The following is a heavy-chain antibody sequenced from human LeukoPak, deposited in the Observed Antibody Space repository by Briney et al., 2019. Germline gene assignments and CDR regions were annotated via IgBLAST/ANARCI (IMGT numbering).Heavy chain of an antibody. D-gene: IGHD4-23*01. CDR2: INQDGSEK. CDR3: ATDPRPDSGNFLGFDL. V-gene: IGHV3-7*01. Sequence: GGSLRLSCVTSGLSFSRYWMSWVRQAPGKGLEWVANINQDGSEKYYVDSVKGRFTISRDNSKNSLDLQMSALRAEDTAVYYCATDPRPDSGNFLGFDLWGQGTLVTVSS. J-gene: IGHJ4*02. CDR1: GLSFSRYW.